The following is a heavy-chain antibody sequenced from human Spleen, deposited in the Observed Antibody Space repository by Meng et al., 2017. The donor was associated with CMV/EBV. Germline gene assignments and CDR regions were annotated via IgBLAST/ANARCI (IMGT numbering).Heavy chain of an antibody. D-gene: IGHD5-18*01. CDR3: ARDQLGYSSPYYYGMDV. CDR2: FVPHFRTT. Sequence: SVKVSCKASGSSFSPYAISWVRQAPGQGLEWMGGFVPHFRTTNLAQRFQGRVTMTADESTSTVYMELSSLTSEDTAVYFCARDQLGYSSPYYYGMDVWGQGTTVTVSS. CDR1: GSSFSPYA. V-gene: IGHV1-69*13. J-gene: IGHJ6*02.